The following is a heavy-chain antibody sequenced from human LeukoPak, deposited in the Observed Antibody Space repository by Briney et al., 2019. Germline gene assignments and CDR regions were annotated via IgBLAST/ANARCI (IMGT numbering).Heavy chain of an antibody. Sequence: SVKGSCKASRGTFSSYAISWVRQAPGQGLEWMGGIIPIFGTANYAKKFQGRVTITADESTSTAYMELSSLRSEDTAVYYCAREECSSTSCYMVYAFDIWGRGTMVTVSS. D-gene: IGHD2-2*02. J-gene: IGHJ3*02. CDR2: IIPIFGTA. CDR3: AREECSSTSCYMVYAFDI. V-gene: IGHV1-69*13. CDR1: RGTFSSYA.